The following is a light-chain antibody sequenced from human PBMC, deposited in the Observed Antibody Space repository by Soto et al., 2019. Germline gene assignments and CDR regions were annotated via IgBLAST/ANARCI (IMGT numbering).Light chain of an antibody. J-gene: IGKJ1*01. CDR2: AAS. CDR3: QQYDASKT. Sequence: EIVLTQSPGTLSLSPGERATLSCRASQTLNRNYLAWYQQRPGQAPRLLIYAASSRATGIPDRFSGSGSGTDFTLTSSRLEPEDFAVYYCQQYDASKTFGQGTRVE. CDR1: QTLNRNY. V-gene: IGKV3-20*01.